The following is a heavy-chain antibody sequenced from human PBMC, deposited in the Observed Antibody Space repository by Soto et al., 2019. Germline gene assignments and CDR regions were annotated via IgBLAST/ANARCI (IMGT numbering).Heavy chain of an antibody. CDR2: INPNSGGT. J-gene: IGHJ4*02. CDR3: AGAPPTSSGAAGAICGDY. D-gene: IGHD6-13*01. Sequence: QVQLVQSGAEVKKPGASVKVSCKASGYTFTDYYMHWVRQAPGQGLEWMGWINPNSGGTNYAQKFQDWVTMTRDTSIRPATMDVRRMKSDATAFYSGAGAPPTSSGAAGAICGDYGGRGPLVTVS. CDR1: GYTFTDYY. V-gene: IGHV1-2*04.